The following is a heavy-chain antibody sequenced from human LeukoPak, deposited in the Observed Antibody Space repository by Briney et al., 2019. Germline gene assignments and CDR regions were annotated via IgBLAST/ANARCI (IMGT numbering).Heavy chain of an antibody. CDR3: ARVPHDSDYYYGMDA. J-gene: IGHJ6*02. CDR2: IYYSGST. D-gene: IGHD2-15*01. Sequence: SETLSLTCTVSGGSISSYYWSWIRQPPGKGLEWIGYIYYSGSTNYNPSLKSRVTISVDTSKNQFSLKLTSVTAADTAVYYCARVPHDSDYYYGMDAWGQGTTVTVSS. CDR1: GGSISSYY. V-gene: IGHV4-59*01.